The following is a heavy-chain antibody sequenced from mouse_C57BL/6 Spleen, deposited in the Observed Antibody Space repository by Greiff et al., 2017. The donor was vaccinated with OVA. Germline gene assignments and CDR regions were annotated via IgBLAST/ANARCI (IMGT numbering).Heavy chain of an antibody. CDR1: GYSFTGYY. D-gene: IGHD2-4*01. Sequence: EVQLKESGPELVKPGASVKISCKASGYSFTGYYMNWVKQSPEKSLEWIGEINPSTGGTTYNQKFKAKATLTVDKSSSTAYMQLKSLTSEDSAVYYCARGDDYDDGRRYWGQGTTLTVSS. J-gene: IGHJ2*01. V-gene: IGHV1-42*01. CDR2: INPSTGGT. CDR3: ARGDDYDDGRRY.